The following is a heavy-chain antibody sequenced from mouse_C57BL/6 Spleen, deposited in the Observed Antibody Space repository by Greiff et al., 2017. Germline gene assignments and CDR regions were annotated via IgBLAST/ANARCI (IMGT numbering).Heavy chain of an antibody. CDR1: GFSLTSYG. V-gene: IGHV2-6-1*01. CDR2: IWSDGST. D-gene: IGHD1-1*01. Sequence: QVQLKESGPGLVAPSQSLSITCTVSGFSLTSYGVHWVRQPPGKGLEWLVVIWSDGSTTYNSALKSRLSISKDNSKSQVFLKMNSLQTDDTAMYYCARQRDYYYGSSHAMDYWGQGTSVTVSS. J-gene: IGHJ4*01. CDR3: ARQRDYYYGSSHAMDY.